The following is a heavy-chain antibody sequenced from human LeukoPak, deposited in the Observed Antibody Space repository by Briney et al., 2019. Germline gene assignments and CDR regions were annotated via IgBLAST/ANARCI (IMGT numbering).Heavy chain of an antibody. CDR1: GFTFSSYA. Sequence: PGGSLRLSGAASGFTFSSYAMHWVRQAPGQGPEWMGVISPSGGSTTYAQKFQGRVTLTRDMSTSTDYLELSSLRSEDTAVYYCARDNSVRDEAWWFNPWGQGTLVTVSS. V-gene: IGHV1-46*01. CDR2: ISPSGGST. CDR3: ARDNSVRDEAWWFNP. J-gene: IGHJ5*02. D-gene: IGHD5-24*01.